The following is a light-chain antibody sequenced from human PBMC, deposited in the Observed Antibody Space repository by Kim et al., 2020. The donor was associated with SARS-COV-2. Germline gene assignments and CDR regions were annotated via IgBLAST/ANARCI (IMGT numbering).Light chain of an antibody. J-gene: IGLJ1*01. CDR3: QSYDSSLSGYV. CDR1: SSNIGAGYD. CDR2: GNS. Sequence: RVNISCTGSSSNIGAGYDVHWYQQLPGPAPKLLIYGNSNRPSGVPDRFSGSKSGTSASLAITGLQAEDEAEYYCQSYDSSLSGYVFGTGTKVTVL. V-gene: IGLV1-40*01.